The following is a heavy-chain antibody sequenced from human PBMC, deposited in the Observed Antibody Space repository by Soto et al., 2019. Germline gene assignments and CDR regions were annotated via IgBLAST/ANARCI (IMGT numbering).Heavy chain of an antibody. CDR1: GVSISSGGYY. CDR3: ARVYNWNYSL. J-gene: IGHJ4*02. V-gene: IGHV4-31*03. Sequence: QVQLQESGPELVKPSQTLSLPCTVSGVSISSGGYYWSWIRQHPGKGVEWSGYFYYSGTTYYTPSRKSRVTISVDTSKNQFSLKLSSATAADTSVYYCARVYNWNYSLWDQATLVTFAS. CDR2: FYYSGTT. D-gene: IGHD1-1*01.